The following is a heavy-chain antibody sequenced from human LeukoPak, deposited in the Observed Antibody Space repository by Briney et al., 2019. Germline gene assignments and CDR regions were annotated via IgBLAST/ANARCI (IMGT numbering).Heavy chain of an antibody. CDR1: GFTFSSYS. J-gene: IGHJ6*03. CDR2: ISSSSGYI. V-gene: IGHV3-21*01. CDR3: AREAYDILTGYTSYYYYMDV. D-gene: IGHD3-9*01. Sequence: GGSLRLSCAASGFTFSSYSMNWVRQAPGKGLEWVSSISSSSGYIYYADSVKGRFTMPRDNAKNSLYLQMNSLKAEDTAVYYCAREAYDILTGYTSYYYYMDVWGKGTTVTVSS.